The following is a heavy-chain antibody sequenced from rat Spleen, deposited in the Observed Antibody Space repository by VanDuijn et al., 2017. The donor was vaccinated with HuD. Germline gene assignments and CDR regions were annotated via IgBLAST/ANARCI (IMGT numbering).Heavy chain of an antibody. V-gene: IGHV2-43*01. CDR3: ASGIVAFDY. D-gene: IGHD1-8*01. J-gene: IGHJ2*01. Sequence: QVQVKESGPGLVQPSQTLSLTCTVSGFSLTSYHVSWVRQPPGKGLEWMGVIWTGGSTAYNSLLKSRLSITRDISKSQVFLKMDNLQTEDTAMYFCASGIVAFDYWGQGVMVTVSS. CDR1: GFSLTSYH. CDR2: IWTGGST.